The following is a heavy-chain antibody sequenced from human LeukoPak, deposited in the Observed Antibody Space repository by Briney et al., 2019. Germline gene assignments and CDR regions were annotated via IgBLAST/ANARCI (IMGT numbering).Heavy chain of an antibody. CDR2: IYYSGST. CDR3: ASSDYDFWSGYSAMI. CDR1: GGSISSSSYY. V-gene: IGHV4-39*01. J-gene: IGHJ4*02. D-gene: IGHD3-3*01. Sequence: PSETLSLTCTVSGGSISSSSYYWGWIRQPPGKGLEWIGSIYYSGSTYYNPSLKSRVTISVDTSKNQFSLKLSSVTAADTAVYYCASSDYDFWSGYSAMIWGQGTLVTVSS.